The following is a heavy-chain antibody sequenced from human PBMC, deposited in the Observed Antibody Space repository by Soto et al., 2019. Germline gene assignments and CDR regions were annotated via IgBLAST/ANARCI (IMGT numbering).Heavy chain of an antibody. J-gene: IGHJ2*01. Sequence: SETLSLTCTVSGGSISTYYWNWIRQPPGKDLEWIGYIYYSGSTNYNPSLKSRVTISVDTSKNQFALKLTSVTAADTAVYYCARARGIVATRYFDLWGRGTLVTVSS. CDR2: IYYSGST. D-gene: IGHD5-12*01. CDR3: ARARGIVATRYFDL. V-gene: IGHV4-59*01. CDR1: GGSISTYY.